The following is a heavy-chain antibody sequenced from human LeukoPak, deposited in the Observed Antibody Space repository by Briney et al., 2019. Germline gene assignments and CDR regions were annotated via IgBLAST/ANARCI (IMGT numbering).Heavy chain of an antibody. V-gene: IGHV3-53*01. D-gene: IGHD1-20*01. J-gene: IGHJ6*03. CDR3: ARESAQDRITGTISHYMDV. CDR1: GFTVSSTY. CDR2: IYSATRT. Sequence: QSGGSLRLSCAVSGFTVSSTYMSWVRQAPGKGLEWVSFIYSATRTYYADSVKGRFTISRDNSKNTLFLQMNSLRAEDTAVYYCARESAQDRITGTISHYMDVWGKGTTVTVSS.